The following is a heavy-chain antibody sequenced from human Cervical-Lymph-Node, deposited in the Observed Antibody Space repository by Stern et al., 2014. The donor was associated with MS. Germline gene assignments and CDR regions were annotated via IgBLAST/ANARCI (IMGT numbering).Heavy chain of an antibody. V-gene: IGHV1-2*06. CDR3: ARQYCSGGKCHSSAYNYNGMDV. D-gene: IGHD2-15*01. Sequence: VQLVESGAEVKKPGASVKVSCKASGYSFTGYYIHWVRRAPGQGLEWMGRIDPNSGGANYAQRFQGGVTLTRDTSIITAYMELSSLTSDDTAIYYCARQYCSGGKCHSSAYNYNGMDVWGQGTTVTVSS. CDR1: GYSFTGYY. J-gene: IGHJ6*02. CDR2: IDPNSGGA.